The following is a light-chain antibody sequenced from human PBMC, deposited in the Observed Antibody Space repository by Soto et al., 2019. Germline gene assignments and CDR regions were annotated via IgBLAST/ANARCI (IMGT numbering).Light chain of an antibody. CDR1: QDITSW. Sequence: DIQMTQSPSSVSASVGDRVTITCRASQDITSWLVWHQQKPGKAPKLLIFAASSLPSGVPSRFGGSGSGTDFALTISSLQPEDFATYYCQQAYSFPFTFGPGTKVDIK. J-gene: IGKJ3*01. V-gene: IGKV1D-12*01. CDR2: AAS. CDR3: QQAYSFPFT.